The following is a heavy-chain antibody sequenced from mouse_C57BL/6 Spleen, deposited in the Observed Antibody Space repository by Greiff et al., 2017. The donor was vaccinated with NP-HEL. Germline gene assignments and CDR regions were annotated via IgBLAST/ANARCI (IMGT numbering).Heavy chain of an antibody. CDR2: IYPGSGNT. CDR3: ARGGGVDY. J-gene: IGHJ2*01. Sequence: VQLQQSGAELVRPGASVKLSCKASGYTFTDYYINWVKQRPGQGLEWIARIYPGSGNTYYNEKFKGKATLTADKSSSTAYMQLSSLTSEDSAVYFCARGGGVDYWGQGTTLTVSS. CDR1: GYTFTDYY. V-gene: IGHV1-76*01.